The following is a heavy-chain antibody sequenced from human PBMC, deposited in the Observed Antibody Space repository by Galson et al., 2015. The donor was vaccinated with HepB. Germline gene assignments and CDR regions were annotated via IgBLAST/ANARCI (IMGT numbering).Heavy chain of an antibody. CDR2: TYYRSKWYN. CDR3: ARSWYSSSWYIYYGMDV. D-gene: IGHD6-13*01. Sequence: CAISGDSVSSNSAAWNWIRQSPSRGLEWLGRTYYRSKWYNDYAVSVKSRITINPDTSKNQFSLQLNSVTPEDTAVYYCARSWYSSSWYIYYGMDVWGQGTTVTVSS. V-gene: IGHV6-1*01. CDR1: GDSVSSNSAA. J-gene: IGHJ6*02.